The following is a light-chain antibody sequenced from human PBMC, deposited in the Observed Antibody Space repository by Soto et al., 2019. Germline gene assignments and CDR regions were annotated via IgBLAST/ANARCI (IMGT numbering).Light chain of an antibody. CDR3: SSYTTDNTVL. CDR2: DVS. V-gene: IGLV2-14*01. Sequence: QSALTQPASVSGSPGQSITISCTGTSSDVGDYNYVSWFNYVSWYQQHPGKAPTLMIYDVSNRPSGVSNRFSGSKSGNTASLTISGLQAEDEADYYCSSYTTDNTVLFGGGTKVTVL. J-gene: IGLJ2*01. CDR1: SSDVGDYNYVSWFNY.